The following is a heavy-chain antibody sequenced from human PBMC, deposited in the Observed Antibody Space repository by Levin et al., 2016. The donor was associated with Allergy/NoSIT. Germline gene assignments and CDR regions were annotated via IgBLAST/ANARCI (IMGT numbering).Heavy chain of an antibody. CDR1: GFFFGDYG. CDR2: ITWNGGIT. D-gene: IGHD2-21*01. J-gene: IGHJ4*02. Sequence: GESLKISCAASGFFFGDYGMSWVRQAPGKGLEWVSGITWNGGITGYAESVKGRFTISRDNAKNTLYLQMDSLRAEDTAVYYCARDLLATSYDGDCWGQGTLVTVSS. CDR3: ARDLLATSYDGDC. V-gene: IGHV3-20*04.